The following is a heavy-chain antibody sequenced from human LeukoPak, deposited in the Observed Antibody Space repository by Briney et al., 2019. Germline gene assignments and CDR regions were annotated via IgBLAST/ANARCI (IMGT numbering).Heavy chain of an antibody. CDR2: INHSGST. D-gene: IGHD2-2*01. J-gene: IGHJ4*02. CDR1: GGSFSGYY. CDR3: ARGSKVVPAARTVGFDY. Sequence: SETLSLTCAVYGGSFSGYYWSWIRQPPGKGLEWIGEINHSGSTNYNPSLKSRVTISVDTSKNQFSLKLSSVTAADTAVYYCARGSKVVPAARTVGFDYWGQGTLVTVSS. V-gene: IGHV4-34*01.